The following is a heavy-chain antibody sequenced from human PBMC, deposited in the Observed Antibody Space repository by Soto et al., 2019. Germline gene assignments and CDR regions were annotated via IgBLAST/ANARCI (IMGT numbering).Heavy chain of an antibody. V-gene: IGHV3-9*01. D-gene: IGHD3-22*01. Sequence: EVQLVESGGGLVQPGRSLRLSCAASGFTFDDYAMHWVRQAPGKGLEWVSGSSWNSGSIGYADSVMGRFTISRDNAKSSLYLKMNSLRAEDTALYYCAKDWDYDSSGDFDYWGQGTLVTVSS. J-gene: IGHJ4*02. CDR3: AKDWDYDSSGDFDY. CDR2: SSWNSGSI. CDR1: GFTFDDYA.